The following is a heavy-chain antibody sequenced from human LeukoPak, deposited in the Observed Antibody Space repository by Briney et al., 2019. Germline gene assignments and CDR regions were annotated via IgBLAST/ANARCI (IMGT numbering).Heavy chain of an antibody. Sequence: SETLSLTCAVYGGSFSGYYWSWIRQPPGKGLEWIGEINHSGSTNYNPSLKSRVTISVDTSKSQFSLKLSSVTAADTAVYYCARRGILTGYYTSGAFDIWGQGTMVTVSS. CDR2: INHSGST. J-gene: IGHJ3*02. D-gene: IGHD3-9*01. CDR3: ARRGILTGYYTSGAFDI. CDR1: GGSFSGYY. V-gene: IGHV4-34*01.